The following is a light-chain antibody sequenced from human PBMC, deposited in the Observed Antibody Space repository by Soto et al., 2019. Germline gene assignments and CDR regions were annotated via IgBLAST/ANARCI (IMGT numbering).Light chain of an antibody. J-gene: IGKJ4*01. CDR2: GIS. Sequence: DIVRTKTHATLSLSLGETATLSCRASQSLTSYLAWYQQKPGQAPRLLIYGISTRATDIPARFSGSGSGTEFTLTISSLQSEDFAVYYCQQYNNWPLTFGGGTKVDIK. V-gene: IGKV3-15*01. CDR3: QQYNNWPLT. CDR1: QSLTSY.